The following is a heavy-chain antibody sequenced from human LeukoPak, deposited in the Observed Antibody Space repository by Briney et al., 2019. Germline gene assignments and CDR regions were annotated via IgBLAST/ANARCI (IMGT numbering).Heavy chain of an antibody. CDR1: GGSISIGGYY. V-gene: IGHV4-31*03. Sequence: PSETLSLTCTVSGGSISIGGYYWSWIRQHPGKGLEWIGYIYYSGSTYYNPSLKSRVTISVDTSKNQFSLKLSSVTAADTAVYYCARAPTYYDSSGYYYGMDVWGQGTTVTVSS. CDR3: ARAPTYYDSSGYYYGMDV. D-gene: IGHD3-22*01. CDR2: IYYSGST. J-gene: IGHJ6*02.